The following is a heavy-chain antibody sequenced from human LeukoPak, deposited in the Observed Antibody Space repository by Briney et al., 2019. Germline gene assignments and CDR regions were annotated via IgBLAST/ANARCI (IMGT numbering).Heavy chain of an antibody. CDR2: ISGSGGST. CDR3: ARDLYGDYFFDY. V-gene: IGHV3-23*01. J-gene: IGHJ4*02. Sequence: QPGGSLRLSCAASGFTFSSYAMSWVRQAPGKGLEWVSAISGSGGSTYYADSVKGRFTISRDNSKNTLYLQMNSLRAEDTAVYYCARDLYGDYFFDYWGQGTLVTVSS. CDR1: GFTFSSYA. D-gene: IGHD4-17*01.